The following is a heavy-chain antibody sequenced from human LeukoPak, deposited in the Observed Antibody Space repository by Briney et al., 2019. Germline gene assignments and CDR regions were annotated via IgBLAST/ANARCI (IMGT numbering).Heavy chain of an antibody. CDR1: GFTFSSYA. J-gene: IGHJ6*03. CDR2: ISGNGDNT. Sequence: GGSLRLSCAASGFTFSSYAMSWGRQSPGKGLEWVSGISGNGDNTYYADSVKGRFTISRDNSKNTLYLQMNSLRAEDTALYFCARDTGTGTTLYYYYMDVWGKGTTVTVSS. D-gene: IGHD1-1*01. V-gene: IGHV3-23*01. CDR3: ARDTGTGTTLYYYYMDV.